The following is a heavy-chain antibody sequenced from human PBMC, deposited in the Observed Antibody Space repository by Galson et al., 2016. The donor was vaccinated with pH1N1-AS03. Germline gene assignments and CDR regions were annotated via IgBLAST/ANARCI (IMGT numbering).Heavy chain of an antibody. CDR2: IIIGRGLPP. D-gene: IGHD3-10*01. CDR3: ARRPTGTDY. V-gene: IGHV4-34*12. CDR1: RGSFGGAY. J-gene: IGHJ4*02. Sequence: SETLSLTCTVSRGSFGGAYWTWIRQPPGKGLEWVGEIIIGRGLPPTYTPSLKRRVTISIDTSRGELSLKLRSVTAADTGVYYCARRPTGTDYWGQGVQATVSS.